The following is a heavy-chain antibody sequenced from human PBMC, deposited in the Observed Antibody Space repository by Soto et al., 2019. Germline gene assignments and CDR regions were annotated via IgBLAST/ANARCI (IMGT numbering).Heavy chain of an antibody. J-gene: IGHJ4*02. Sequence: PSETLSLTCTVSGGSISSYYWSWIRQPPGKGLEWIGYIYYSGSTNYNPSLKSRVTISVDTSKNQLSLKLSSVTAADTAVYYCARHWGFWADYWGQGTLVTVSS. D-gene: IGHD3-16*01. V-gene: IGHV4-59*08. CDR3: ARHWGFWADY. CDR2: IYYSGST. CDR1: GGSISSYY.